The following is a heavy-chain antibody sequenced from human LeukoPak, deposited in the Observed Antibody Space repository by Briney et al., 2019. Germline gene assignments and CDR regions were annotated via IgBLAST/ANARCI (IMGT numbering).Heavy chain of an antibody. J-gene: IGHJ4*02. V-gene: IGHV3-23*01. CDR1: GFTFSSTT. D-gene: IGHD6-13*01. Sequence: GGSLRLSCVASGFTFSSTTMGWVRQAPGRGLEWVSSITAIDGRTYYADSVRGRFTISRDNSKNTVYLQLNSLRAGDTAIYYCTKNRRGPAAGTWYFDSWGQGTLVTVSS. CDR3: TKNRRGPAAGTWYFDS. CDR2: ITAIDGRT.